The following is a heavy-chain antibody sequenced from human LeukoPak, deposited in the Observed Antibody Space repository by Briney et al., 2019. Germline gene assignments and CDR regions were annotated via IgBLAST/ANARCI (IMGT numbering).Heavy chain of an antibody. D-gene: IGHD3-10*01. V-gene: IGHV3-21*01. CDR3: ARRLFGVVGGFDY. CDR2: ISSSSSYI. CDR1: GFTFSSYN. J-gene: IGHJ4*02. Sequence: GGSPRLSCAASGFTFSSYNMNWVRQAPGKGLEWVSSISSSSSYIYYADSVKGRFTISRDNAKNSLYLQMNSLRAEDTAVYYCARRLFGVVGGFDYWGQGTLVTVSS.